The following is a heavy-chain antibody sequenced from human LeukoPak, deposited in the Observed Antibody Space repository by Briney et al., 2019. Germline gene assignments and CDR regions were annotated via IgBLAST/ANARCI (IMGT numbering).Heavy chain of an antibody. CDR2: KSYDGSYR. Sequence: GRSLRLACAASGFPFSSYGMHWVRQAPGKGLEWVAVKSYDGSYRQYADSVKGRFTISRDNSEKTLYLQMNSLRAEDTAVYYCAKYSSSSNYYYGLDVWGQGTTVTVSS. D-gene: IGHD6-13*01. CDR1: GFPFSSYG. CDR3: AKYSSSSNYYYGLDV. J-gene: IGHJ6*02. V-gene: IGHV3-30*18.